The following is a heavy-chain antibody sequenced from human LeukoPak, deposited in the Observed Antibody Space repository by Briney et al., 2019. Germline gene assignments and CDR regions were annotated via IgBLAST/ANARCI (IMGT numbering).Heavy chain of an antibody. J-gene: IGHJ4*02. D-gene: IGHD6-19*01. CDR3: AREVAGYYFDY. CDR2: IIPIFGTA. V-gene: IGHV1-69*05. CDR1: GGTFSSYA. Sequence: SVKVSCKASGGTFSSYAISWVRQAPGHGLEWMGGIIPIFGTANYAQKFQGRVTITTDESTSTAHMELSSLRSEDTAVYYCAREVAGYYFDYWGQGTLVTVSS.